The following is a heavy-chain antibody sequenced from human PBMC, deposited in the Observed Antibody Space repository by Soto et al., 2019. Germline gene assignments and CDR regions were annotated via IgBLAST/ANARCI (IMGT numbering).Heavy chain of an antibody. D-gene: IGHD3-3*01. V-gene: IGHV4-61*01. CDR3: ARDGRTIYYGMDV. CDR1: GGSVSSGSYY. Sequence: SETLCLTCTVSGGSVSSGSYYWSWIRQPPGKGLEWIGYIYYSGSTNYNPSLKSRVTISVDTSKNQFSLKLSSVTAADTAVYYCARDGRTIYYGMDVWGQGTTVTVSS. CDR2: IYYSGST. J-gene: IGHJ6*02.